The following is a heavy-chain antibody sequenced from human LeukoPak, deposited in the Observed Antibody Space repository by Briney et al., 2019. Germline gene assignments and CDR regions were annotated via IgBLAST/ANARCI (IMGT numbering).Heavy chain of an antibody. CDR2: IWYDGSNK. CDR1: GFTFSSYG. D-gene: IGHD3-9*01. Sequence: GGSLRLSCAASGFTFSSYGMHWVRQAPGKGLEWVAVIWYDGSNKYYADSVKGRFTISRDNSKNTLYLQMNSLRAEDTAVYYCAKDSAAYYDILTGFSGANDYWGQRTLVTVSS. CDR3: AKDSAAYYDILTGFSGANDY. V-gene: IGHV3-33*06. J-gene: IGHJ4*02.